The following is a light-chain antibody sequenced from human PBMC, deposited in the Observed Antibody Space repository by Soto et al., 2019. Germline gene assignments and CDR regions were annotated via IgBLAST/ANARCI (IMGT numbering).Light chain of an antibody. CDR3: QHYGVSLT. CDR2: GAS. V-gene: IGKV3-20*01. CDR1: QSVTGRY. Sequence: PGARGPLSCRASQSVTGRYLAWYRQKPGQAPRLLIFGASSRAAGIPDRFSGSGSGTEFTLAISRLEPEDFAVYYCQHYGVSLTFGGGTKVDIK. J-gene: IGKJ4*01.